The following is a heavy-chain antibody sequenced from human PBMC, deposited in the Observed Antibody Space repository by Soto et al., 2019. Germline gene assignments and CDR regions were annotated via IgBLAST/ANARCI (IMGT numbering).Heavy chain of an antibody. CDR3: ARGPIFGVAREWFDP. D-gene: IGHD3-3*01. CDR2: IIPIFGTA. V-gene: IGHV1-69*06. Sequence: SVKVSCKASGGTFSSYAISWVRQAPGQGLEWMGGIIPIFGTANYAQKFQGRVTITADKSTSTAYMELSSLRSEDTAVYYCARGPIFGVAREWFDPWGKGTLVTVSS. CDR1: GGTFSSYA. J-gene: IGHJ5*02.